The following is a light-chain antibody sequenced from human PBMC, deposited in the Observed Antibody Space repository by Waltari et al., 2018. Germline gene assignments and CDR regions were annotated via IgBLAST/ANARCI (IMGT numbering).Light chain of an antibody. CDR1: QSVFYSPNNKNY. J-gene: IGKJ4*01. CDR3: QQYYSAPLT. Sequence: DIVMTQSPDSLAVSPGERATINCKSSQSVFYSPNNKNYLAWYQQKPRQPPKLLIYWASIRESGVPDRFSGSGSGTDFTLTISSLQAEDVAVYYCQQYYSAPLTFGGGTKVEIK. V-gene: IGKV4-1*01. CDR2: WAS.